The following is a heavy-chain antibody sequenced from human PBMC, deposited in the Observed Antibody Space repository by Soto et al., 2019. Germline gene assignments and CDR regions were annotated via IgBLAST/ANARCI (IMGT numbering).Heavy chain of an antibody. CDR2: ISAYNGNT. Sequence: QVQLLQSGAEVKKPGASVKVSCKASGYTFTSYGISWVRQAPGQGLEWMGWISAYNGNTNYAQKLHGRVTMTTDTSTSPAYMERRSLRSDDTAVYYWAGGGAEYYAGAFDIWGQGTIVTFSS. J-gene: IGHJ3*02. V-gene: IGHV1-18*01. CDR3: AGGGAEYYAGAFDI. D-gene: IGHD1-26*01. CDR1: GYTFTSYG.